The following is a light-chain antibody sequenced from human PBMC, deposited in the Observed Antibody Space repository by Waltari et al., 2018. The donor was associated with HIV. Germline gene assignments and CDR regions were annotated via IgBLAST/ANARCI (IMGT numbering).Light chain of an antibody. Sequence: IMMTQSPATLSVSPGETATLSCRASQSVGSNLAWYQQKPGQAPRLLIYGTSTRATGIPARFSGSGSGTAFTLTISSLQSEDFAVYYCQQFTDWPKTFGQGTKVEIK. CDR2: GTS. V-gene: IGKV3-15*01. CDR1: QSVGSN. CDR3: QQFTDWPKT. J-gene: IGKJ1*01.